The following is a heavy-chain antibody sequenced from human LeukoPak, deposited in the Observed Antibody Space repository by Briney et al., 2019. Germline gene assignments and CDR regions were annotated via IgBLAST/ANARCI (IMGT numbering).Heavy chain of an antibody. CDR3: ARPPPGPNYYDSSGLLDY. J-gene: IGHJ4*02. D-gene: IGHD3-22*01. V-gene: IGHV3-48*04. CDR1: GLTFSSYS. CDR2: ISSSSSTI. Sequence: GGSLRLSCAASGLTFSSYSMNWFRQAPGKGLEWVSYISSSSSTIYYADSVKGRFTISRDNAKNSLYLQMNSLRAEDTAVYYCARPPPGPNYYDSSGLLDYWGQETLVTVSS.